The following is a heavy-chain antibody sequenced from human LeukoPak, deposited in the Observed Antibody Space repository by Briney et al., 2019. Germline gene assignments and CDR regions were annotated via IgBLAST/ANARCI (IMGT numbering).Heavy chain of an antibody. D-gene: IGHD3-22*01. J-gene: IGHJ3*02. CDR2: MNPNSGNT. Sequence: ASVKVSCKASGYTFTSYDINWVRQATGQGLEWMGWMNPNSGNTGYAQKFQGRVTMTRNTSISTAYMELSSLRSEDTAVYYCARPGGYYDSSGYYYGAFDIWGQGTMVTVSS. CDR1: GYTFTSYD. V-gene: IGHV1-8*01. CDR3: ARPGGYYDSSGYYYGAFDI.